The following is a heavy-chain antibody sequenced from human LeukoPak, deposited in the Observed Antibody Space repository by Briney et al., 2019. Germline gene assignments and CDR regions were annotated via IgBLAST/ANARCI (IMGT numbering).Heavy chain of an antibody. V-gene: IGHV3-7*01. CDR1: GFTFGHYW. Sequence: GGSLRLSCAASGFTFGHYWMTWVRQVPGKGLEWVANINTDGSAIFYADSVKGRFTISRENVKNSLSLQMNSLRVEDTAVYYCARTANFAAGYYIDYWGQGTLVTVSS. D-gene: IGHD6-13*01. J-gene: IGHJ4*02. CDR2: INTDGSAI. CDR3: ARTANFAAGYYIDY.